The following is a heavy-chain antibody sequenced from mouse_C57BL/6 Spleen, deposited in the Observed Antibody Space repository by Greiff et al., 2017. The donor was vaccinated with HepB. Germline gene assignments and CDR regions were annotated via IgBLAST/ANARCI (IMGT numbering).Heavy chain of an antibody. D-gene: IGHD2-3*01. V-gene: IGHV1-26*01. CDR1: GYTFTDYY. J-gene: IGHJ3*01. CDR2: INPNNGGT. Sequence: VQLQQSGPELVKPGASVKISCKASGYTFTDYYMNWVKQSHGKSLEWIGDINPNNGGTSYNQKFKGKATLTVDKSSSTAYMELRSLTSEDSAVYYCARKNDGYRAWFAYWGQGTLVTVSA. CDR3: ARKNDGYRAWFAY.